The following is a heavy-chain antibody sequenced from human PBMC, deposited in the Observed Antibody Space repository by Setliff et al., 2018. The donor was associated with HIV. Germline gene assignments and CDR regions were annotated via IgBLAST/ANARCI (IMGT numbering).Heavy chain of an antibody. J-gene: IGHJ5*02. D-gene: IGHD2-8*01. V-gene: IGHV3-48*03. CDR2: ISSSGNTV. Sequence: PGGSLRLSCTASGFTFSGYEMNWVRQAPGKGLEWVSYISSSGNTVYYADSVKGRFAISRDNAKNSLYLQMNSLRGEDTAVYYCAALSSRTNAVYGIISTRFDPWGQGTLVTVSS. CDR3: AALSSRTNAVYGIISTRFDP. CDR1: GFTFSGYE.